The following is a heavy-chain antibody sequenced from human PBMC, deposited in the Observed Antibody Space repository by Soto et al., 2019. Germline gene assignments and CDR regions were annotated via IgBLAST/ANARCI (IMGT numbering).Heavy chain of an antibody. J-gene: IGHJ5*02. CDR3: ARGLPAAAGTRMCWFDP. CDR1: GGSFSGYY. CDR2: INHSGST. Sequence: PSETLSLTCAVYGGSFSGYYWSWIRQPPGKGLEWIGEINHSGSTNYNPSLKSRVTISVDTSKNQFSLKLSSVTAADTAVYYCARGLPAAAGTRMCWFDPWGQGTLVTVSS. D-gene: IGHD6-13*01. V-gene: IGHV4-34*01.